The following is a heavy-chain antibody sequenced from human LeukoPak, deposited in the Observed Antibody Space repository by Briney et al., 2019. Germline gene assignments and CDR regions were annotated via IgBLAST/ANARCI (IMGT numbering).Heavy chain of an antibody. D-gene: IGHD5-18*01. CDR3: EKAARRGYSHASRSSYFAQ. CDR1: GFTVSSNY. CDR2: VCSGVST. V-gene: IGHV3-66*01. Sequence: GGSLRLSCAASGFTVSSNYMSWVRQAPGKGLEGVSVVCSGVSTYYADSVKGRFTISRDNSKNTLYLQLNRLRAEATAVYYCEKAARRGYSHASRSSYFAQWGQRTLAT. J-gene: IGHJ4*02.